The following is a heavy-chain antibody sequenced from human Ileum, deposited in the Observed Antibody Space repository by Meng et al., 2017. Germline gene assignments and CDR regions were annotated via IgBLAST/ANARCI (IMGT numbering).Heavy chain of an antibody. V-gene: IGHV4-39*07. J-gene: IGHJ3*02. CDR1: GGSISSSSYY. CDR3: ARAASYYYDSSAQDDAFDI. D-gene: IGHD3-22*01. Sequence: SETLSLTCTVSGGSISSSSYYWGWIRQPPGKGLEWIGSIYYSGSTYYNPSLKSRVTISVDTSKNQFSLKLSSVTAADTAVYYCARAASYYYDSSAQDDAFDIWGQGKMVNVSS. CDR2: IYYSGST.